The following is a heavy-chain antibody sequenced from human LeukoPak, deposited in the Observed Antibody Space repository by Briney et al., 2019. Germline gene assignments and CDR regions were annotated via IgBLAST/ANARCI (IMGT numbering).Heavy chain of an antibody. J-gene: IGHJ4*02. D-gene: IGHD1-26*01. V-gene: IGHV4-61*08. CDR3: ARAAYSGSYHSDY. CDR2: IYYSGST. Sequence: SQTLSLTCAVSGGSISSGGYYWNWIRQPPGKGLEWIGYIYYSGSTNYNPSLKSRVTISVDTSKNQFSLKLSSVTAADTAVYYCARAAYSGSYHSDYWGQGTLVTVSS. CDR1: GGSISSGGYY.